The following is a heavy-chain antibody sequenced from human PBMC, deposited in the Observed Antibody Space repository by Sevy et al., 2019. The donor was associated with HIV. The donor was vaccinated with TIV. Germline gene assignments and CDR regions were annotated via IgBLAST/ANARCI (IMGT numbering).Heavy chain of an antibody. CDR3: ARDLREDYGAYVPYYFDY. D-gene: IGHD4-17*01. J-gene: IGHJ4*02. CDR2: ISSSSSDT. V-gene: IGHV3-11*06. CDR1: GFTFSDYY. Sequence: GGSLRLSCEASGFTFSDYYMSWIRQAPGKGLEWVSYISSSSSDTNYADSVKGRFTISRDNAKNSLYLQMNSLRAEDTAVYYCARDLREDYGAYVPYYFDYWGQGTLVTVSS.